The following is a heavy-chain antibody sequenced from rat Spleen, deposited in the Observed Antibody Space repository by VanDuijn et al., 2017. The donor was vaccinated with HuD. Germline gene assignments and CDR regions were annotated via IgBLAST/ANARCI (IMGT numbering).Heavy chain of an antibody. V-gene: IGHV5-19*01. CDR2: ITPSGNSS. Sequence: EVQLVESDGGLVQPGRSLKLSCAASGFTFSLYGMHWIRQAPTRGLEWVASITPSGNSSYYRASVKGRFTISRDNAKGTLYLQMDSLRSEDTATYYCATTPSRALDYWGQGVMVSVSS. CDR1: GFTFSLYG. CDR3: ATTPSRALDY. J-gene: IGHJ2*01. D-gene: IGHD3-1*01.